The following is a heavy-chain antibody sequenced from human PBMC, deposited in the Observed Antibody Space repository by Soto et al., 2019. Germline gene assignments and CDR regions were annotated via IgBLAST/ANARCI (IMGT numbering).Heavy chain of an antibody. V-gene: IGHV4-59*08. D-gene: IGHD4-4*01. CDR3: ARQRSYTAFFDY. J-gene: IGHJ4*02. CDR2: IYYSGST. Sequence: SETLSLTCTVSGGSISSYYWSWIRQPPGKGLEWIGYIYYSGSTNYNPSLKSRVTISVDTSKNQFSLKLSSVTAADTAVYYCARQRSYTAFFDYWGQGTLVTVSS. CDR1: GGSISSYY.